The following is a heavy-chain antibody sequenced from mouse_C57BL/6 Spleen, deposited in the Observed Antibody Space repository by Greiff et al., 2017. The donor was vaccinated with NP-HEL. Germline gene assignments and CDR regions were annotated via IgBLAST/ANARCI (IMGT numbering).Heavy chain of an antibody. CDR2: INPNNGGT. D-gene: IGHD1-1*01. CDR1: GYTFTDYN. CDR3: ARPTVVAKDWFAY. Sequence: VQLQQSGPELVKPGASVKMSCKASGYTFTDYNMHWVKQSHGKSLEWIGYINPNNGGTSYNQKFKGKATLTVNKSSSTAYMELRSLTSEDSAVYYCARPTVVAKDWFAYWGQGTLVTVSA. J-gene: IGHJ3*01. V-gene: IGHV1-22*01.